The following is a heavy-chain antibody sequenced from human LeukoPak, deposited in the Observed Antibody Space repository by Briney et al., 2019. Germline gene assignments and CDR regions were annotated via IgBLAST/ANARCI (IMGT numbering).Heavy chain of an antibody. J-gene: IGHJ5*02. D-gene: IGHD3-22*01. CDR2: INPKSGGT. V-gene: IGHV1-2*02. CDR3: ARGTMMVGP. Sequence: ASVKVPCKASGYTFTGYFIHWVRQAPGQGLEWMGWINPKSGGTNYQQKFQDRVTMTRDTSITTAYMEMSRLRSDDTAVYYCARGTMMVGPWGQGTLVTVSS. CDR1: GYTFTGYF.